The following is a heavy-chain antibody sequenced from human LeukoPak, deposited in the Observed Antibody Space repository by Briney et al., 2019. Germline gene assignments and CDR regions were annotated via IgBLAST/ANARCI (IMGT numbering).Heavy chain of an antibody. CDR3: ARSHDYDSSGYSDDY. D-gene: IGHD3-22*01. CDR2: INHSGST. J-gene: IGHJ4*02. Sequence: SETLSLTCGVFGVPINDYYWSWIRQSPGKGLEWIGEINHSGSTNYNPSLKSRVTMSVDTSKSQFSLKLSSMTAADTAVYYCARSHDYDSSGYSDDYWGQGILVTVSS. CDR1: GVPINDYY. V-gene: IGHV4-34*01.